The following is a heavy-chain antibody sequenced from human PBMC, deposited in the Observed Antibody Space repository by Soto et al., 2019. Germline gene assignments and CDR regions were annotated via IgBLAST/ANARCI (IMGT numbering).Heavy chain of an antibody. D-gene: IGHD6-13*01. CDR3: AKSSGAIPAAGGFYGLDV. J-gene: IGHJ6*02. CDR2: IIRIFGTA. CDR1: GGTFGSYA. Sequence: SVQVSRKASGGTFGSYAISWVRQAPAQGLEWMGGIIRIFGTANYAQKFQGRGTITADESTSTAYMELSSLRADDTAVYYCAKSSGAIPAAGGFYGLDVWGQGTTVTVSS. V-gene: IGHV1-69*13.